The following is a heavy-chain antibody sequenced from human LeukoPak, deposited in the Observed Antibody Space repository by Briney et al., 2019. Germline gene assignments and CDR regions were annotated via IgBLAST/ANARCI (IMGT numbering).Heavy chain of an antibody. D-gene: IGHD2-2*02. CDR1: GGSISSYY. CDR3: ARDTLYCSSTSCYKVWFDP. V-gene: IGHV4-4*07. J-gene: IGHJ5*02. CDR2: IYTSGST. Sequence: SETLSLTCTVSGGSISSYYWSWIRQPAGKGLEWIGRIYTSGSTNYNPSLKSRVTMSVDTSKNQFSLKLSSVTAADTAVYYCARDTLYCSSTSCYKVWFDPWGQGTLVTVSS.